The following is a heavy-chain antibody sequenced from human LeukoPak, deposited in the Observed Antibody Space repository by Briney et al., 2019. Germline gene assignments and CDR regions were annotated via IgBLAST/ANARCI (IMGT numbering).Heavy chain of an antibody. J-gene: IGHJ4*02. D-gene: IGHD5-12*01. CDR3: AKFYQWPRGIDH. CDR1: GGTFISYA. Sequence: SVKVSCKASGGTFISYATSWVRQAPGQALEWMGGIIPIFGTANYAQKFQGRVTITADESTSTAYMELSSLRAEDTAVYYCAKFYQWPRGIDHWGQETLVTVSS. CDR2: IIPIFGTA. V-gene: IGHV1-69*13.